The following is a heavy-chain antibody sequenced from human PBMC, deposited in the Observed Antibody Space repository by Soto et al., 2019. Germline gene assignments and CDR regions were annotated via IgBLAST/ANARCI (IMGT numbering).Heavy chain of an antibody. D-gene: IGHD3-10*01. CDR3: ARVGTMVRGVIGWWFDP. CDR2: MNPNSGNT. V-gene: IGHV1-8*01. CDR1: GYTFTSYD. Sequence: GASVKVSCKASGYTFTSYDINWVRQATGQGLEWMGWMNPNSGNTGYAQKFQGRVTMTRNTSISTAYMELSSLGSEDTAVYYCARVGTMVRGVIGWWFDPWGQGTLVTVSS. J-gene: IGHJ5*02.